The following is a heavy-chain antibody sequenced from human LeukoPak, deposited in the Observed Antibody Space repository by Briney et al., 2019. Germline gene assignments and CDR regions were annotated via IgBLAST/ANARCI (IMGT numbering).Heavy chain of an antibody. J-gene: IGHJ3*02. CDR1: GFTFSSYS. V-gene: IGHV3-21*01. D-gene: IGHD3-22*01. CDR2: ISSSSIYI. Sequence: GGSLRLSCAASGFTFSSYSVSWVRQAPGKGLEWVSSISSSSIYIYYADSVKGRFTISRDNSKNTLYLQMNSLRAEDTAVYYCAGDQSRVVVHYDAFDIWGQGTMVTVSS. CDR3: AGDQSRVVVHYDAFDI.